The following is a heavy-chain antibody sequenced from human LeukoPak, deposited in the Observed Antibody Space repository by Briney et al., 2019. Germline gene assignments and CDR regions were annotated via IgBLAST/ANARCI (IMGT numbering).Heavy chain of an antibody. CDR1: GFTFSSYS. Sequence: GGSLRLSCAASGFTFSSYSMTWVRQAPGKGLEWVSVIGGGGSITFYAESVKGRFPISRDNSKNMVYLQMSSLRAGDAAVYYCARELRGRSLDYWGQGTLVTVSS. CDR3: ARELRGRSLDY. CDR2: IGGGGSIT. V-gene: IGHV3-23*01. J-gene: IGHJ4*02.